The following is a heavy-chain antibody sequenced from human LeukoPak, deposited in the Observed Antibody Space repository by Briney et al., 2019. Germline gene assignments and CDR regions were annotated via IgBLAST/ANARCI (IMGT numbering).Heavy chain of an antibody. D-gene: IGHD3-9*01. J-gene: IGHJ4*02. Sequence: PSETLSLTCTVSGGSISSRSYYWSWIRQPPKKGLAWIGYIYSSGSTNYNPSLKSRVTISVDTSKNQFSLKPNSVTAADTAVYYCARGLRANYDITQMPDYWGQGTLVTVSS. CDR3: ARGLRANYDITQMPDY. CDR1: GGSISSRSYY. V-gene: IGHV4-61*01. CDR2: IYSSGST.